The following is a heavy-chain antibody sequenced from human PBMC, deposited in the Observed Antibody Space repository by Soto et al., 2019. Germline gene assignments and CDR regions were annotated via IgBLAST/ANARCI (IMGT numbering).Heavy chain of an antibody. CDR3: AKGYNYDRSCNPDY. CDR1: GFTFDDYA. J-gene: IGHJ4*02. V-gene: IGHV3-9*01. CDR2: INWNSGSI. D-gene: IGHD3-22*01. Sequence: EVQLVESGGGLVQPGRSLRLSCAASGFTFDDYAMHWVRQAPGKGLEWVSGINWNSGSIGYADSVKGRFTISRDNAKNSLYLQMNSLRTEDTALYYCAKGYNYDRSCNPDYWGQGTLVTVSS.